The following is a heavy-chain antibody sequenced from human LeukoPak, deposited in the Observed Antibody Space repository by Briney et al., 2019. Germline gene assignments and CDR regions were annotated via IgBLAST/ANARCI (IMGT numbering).Heavy chain of an antibody. D-gene: IGHD5-12*01. CDR1: GFTLSRYW. CDR2: IKQDGSEN. J-gene: IGHJ4*02. Sequence: PGGSLRLSCAASGFTLSRYWMSWVREAPGKGVEGVANIKQDGSENYYVDSVKGRFTISRDNAKNSLYLQMNSLRAEDTAVYYCARGYSGYEDYWGQGTLVTVSS. CDR3: ARGYSGYEDY. V-gene: IGHV3-7*01.